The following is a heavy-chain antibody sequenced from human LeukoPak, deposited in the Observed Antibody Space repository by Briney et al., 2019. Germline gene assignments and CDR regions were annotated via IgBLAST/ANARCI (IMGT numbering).Heavy chain of an antibody. CDR2: IYHSGST. CDR1: GGSISSGGYS. D-gene: IGHD3-9*01. V-gene: IGHV4-30-2*01. CDR3: ARANILTGYYPYYFDY. J-gene: IGHJ4*02. Sequence: PSETLSLTCAVSGGSISSGGYSWSWIRQPPGKGLEWIGYIYHSGSTYYNPSLKSRVTISVDRSKNQFSLKLSSVTAADTAVYYCARANILTGYYPYYFDYWGQGTLVTVSS.